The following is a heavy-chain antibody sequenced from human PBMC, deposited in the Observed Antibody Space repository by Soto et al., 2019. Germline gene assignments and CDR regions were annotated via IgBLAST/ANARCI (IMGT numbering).Heavy chain of an antibody. Sequence: QVQLVQSGAEVKKPGASVKVSCKASGYTFTGYYMHWVRQAPGQGPEWMGWINPNSGGTTYAQKFQGRVTVTRDTSMSTAYMELSSLRSDDTAVYYCARGGSSSRDSWGQGTLVTVSS. J-gene: IGHJ4*02. CDR2: INPNSGGT. V-gene: IGHV1-2*02. CDR1: GYTFTGYY. CDR3: ARGGSSSRDS. D-gene: IGHD6-6*01.